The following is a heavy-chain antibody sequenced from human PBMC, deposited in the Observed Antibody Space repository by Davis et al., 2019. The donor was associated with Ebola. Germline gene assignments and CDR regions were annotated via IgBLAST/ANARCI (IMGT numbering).Heavy chain of an antibody. CDR1: GGSISSSNW. Sequence: MPSETLSLTCAVSGGSISSSNWWSWVRQPPGKGLEWIGYIYYSGSTNYNPSLKSRVTISVDTSKNQFSLKLSSVTAADTAVYYCARLVGGTIFGVVTYGMDVWGQGTTVTVSS. V-gene: IGHV4-4*02. J-gene: IGHJ6*02. CDR2: IYYSGST. D-gene: IGHD3-3*01. CDR3: ARLVGGTIFGVVTYGMDV.